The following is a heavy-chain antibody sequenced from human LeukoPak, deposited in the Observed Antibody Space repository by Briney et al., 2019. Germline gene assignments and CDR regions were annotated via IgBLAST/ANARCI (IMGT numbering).Heavy chain of an antibody. CDR2: IYYSGST. D-gene: IGHD6-13*01. Sequence: SETLSLTCTVSGGSISSGGYYWSWIRQHPGKGLEWIGYIYYSGSTYYNPSLKSRVTISVDTSKNQFSLKLSSVTAADTAVYYCARDRDSSSWYGGWGSGYYFDYWGQGTLATVSS. CDR3: ARDRDSSSWYGGWGSGYYFDY. CDR1: GGSISSGGYY. V-gene: IGHV4-31*03. J-gene: IGHJ4*02.